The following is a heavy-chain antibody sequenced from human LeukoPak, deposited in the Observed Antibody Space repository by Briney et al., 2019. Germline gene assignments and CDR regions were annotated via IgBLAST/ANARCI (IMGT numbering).Heavy chain of an antibody. V-gene: IGHV3-33*01. CDR3: ARTTAMVTRYWFDP. CDR1: GFTFSSYG. Sequence: GGSLRLSCAASGFTFSSYGMHWVRQAPGKGLEWVAVIWYDGSNKYYADSVKGRFTISRDNSKNTLYLQMNSLRAEDTAVYYCARTTAMVTRYWFDPWGQGTLVTVSS. D-gene: IGHD5-18*01. CDR2: IWYDGSNK. J-gene: IGHJ5*02.